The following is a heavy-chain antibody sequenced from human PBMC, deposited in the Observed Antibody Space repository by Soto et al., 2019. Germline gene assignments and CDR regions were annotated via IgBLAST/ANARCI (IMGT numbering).Heavy chain of an antibody. CDR1: GFTFSSYG. D-gene: IGHD3-9*01. CDR2: IWYDGSNK. CDR3: ARDRDDILTAAYYYYYGMDV. V-gene: IGHV3-33*01. J-gene: IGHJ6*02. Sequence: GGSLRLSCAASGFTFSSYGMHWVRQAPGKGLEWVAVIWYDGSNKYYADSVKGRFTISRDNSKNTLYLQMNSLRAEDTAVYYCARDRDDILTAAYYYYYGMDVWGQGTTVTVSS.